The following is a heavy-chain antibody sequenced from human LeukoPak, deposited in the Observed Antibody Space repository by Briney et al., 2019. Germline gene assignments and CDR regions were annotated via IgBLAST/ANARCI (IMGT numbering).Heavy chain of an antibody. CDR1: GFTFDDYG. D-gene: IGHD3-22*01. J-gene: IGHJ4*02. CDR3: ARDNAAETYYYDSSGYKPAFDY. CDR2: ISSASSYI. V-gene: IGHV3-21*01. Sequence: GGSLRLSCAASGFTFDDYGMNWVRQAPGKGLEWVSFISSASSYIYYADSVKGRFTISRDNAKNSLYLQMSSLRAEDTAVYYCARDNAAETYYYDSSGYKPAFDYWGQGTLVTVSS.